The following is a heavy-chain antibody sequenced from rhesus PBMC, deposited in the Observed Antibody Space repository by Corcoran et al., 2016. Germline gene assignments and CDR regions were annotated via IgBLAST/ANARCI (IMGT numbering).Heavy chain of an antibody. CDR1: GGSISSSNW. CDR3: ARTYYSGSYYPRSFDY. Sequence: QVQLQESGPGLVKPSETLSLTCAVSGGSISSSNWWSWIRQPPGKGLEWIGYISGSSGSTYYNPSLKRRVTISTDPSKNQFSLKLSSVTASDTAVYYCARTYYSGSYYPRSFDYWGQGVLVTVSS. V-gene: IGHV4-65*01. CDR2: ISGSSGST. D-gene: IGHD3-16*01. J-gene: IGHJ4*01.